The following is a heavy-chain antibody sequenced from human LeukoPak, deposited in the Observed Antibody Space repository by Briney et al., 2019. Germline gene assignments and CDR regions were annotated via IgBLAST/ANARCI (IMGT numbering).Heavy chain of an antibody. CDR2: IWYDGSNK. D-gene: IGHD1-26*01. CDR1: GFTFSSYA. CDR3: AREAVGAFFDY. V-gene: IGHV3-33*08. J-gene: IGHJ4*02. Sequence: QSGGSLRLSCAASGFTFSSYAMHWVRQAPGKGLEWVAVIWYDGSNKYYADSVKGRFTISRDNSKNTLYLQMNSLRAEDTAVYYCAREAVGAFFDYWGQGTLVTVSS.